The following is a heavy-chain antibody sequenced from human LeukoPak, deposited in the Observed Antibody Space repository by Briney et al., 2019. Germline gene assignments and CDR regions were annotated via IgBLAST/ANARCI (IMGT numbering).Heavy chain of an antibody. D-gene: IGHD2-2*01. CDR2: ISAYNGNT. J-gene: IGHJ4*02. CDR1: GYTFTSYG. Sequence: ASVKVSCKASGYTFTSYGISWVRQAPGQGLEWMGWISAYNGNTNYAQKLQGRVTMTRDTSISTAYMELSRLRSDDTAVYYCARGCSSTSCFDYWGQGTLVTVSS. V-gene: IGHV1-18*01. CDR3: ARGCSSTSCFDY.